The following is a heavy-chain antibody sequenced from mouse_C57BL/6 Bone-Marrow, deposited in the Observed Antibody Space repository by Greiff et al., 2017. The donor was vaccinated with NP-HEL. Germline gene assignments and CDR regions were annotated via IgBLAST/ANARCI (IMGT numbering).Heavy chain of an antibody. CDR3: ARHEAY. J-gene: IGHJ3*01. CDR2: ISNGGGST. V-gene: IGHV5-12*01. Sequence: EVMLVESGGGLVQPGGSLKLSCAASGFTFSDYYMYWVRQTPEKRLEWVAYISNGGGSTYYTETVKGQFTISRDNAKNTLYLQMSRLKSDDTAMYYCARHEAYWGKGTLVTVSA. CDR1: GFTFSDYY.